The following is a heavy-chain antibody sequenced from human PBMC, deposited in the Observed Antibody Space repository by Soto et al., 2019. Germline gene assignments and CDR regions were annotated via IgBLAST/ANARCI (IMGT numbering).Heavy chain of an antibody. CDR1: GCSIISGGYY. CDR3: ARDTRRWGIAAALTGFDP. D-gene: IGHD6-13*01. Sequence: PSETLSLTCTFSGCSIISGGYYWSWIRQHPGKGLEWIGYIYYSGSTYYNPSLESRVTISVDTSKNQFSLKLSSVTAADTAVYYCARDTRRWGIAAALTGFDPWGQGTLVTVSS. J-gene: IGHJ5*02. V-gene: IGHV4-31*03. CDR2: IYYSGST.